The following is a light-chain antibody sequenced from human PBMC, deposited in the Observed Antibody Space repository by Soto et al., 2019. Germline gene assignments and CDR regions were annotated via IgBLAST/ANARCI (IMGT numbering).Light chain of an antibody. J-gene: IGLJ1*01. V-gene: IGLV2-14*01. CDR1: TSDIHDFNS. Sequence: QCALTQPASVSGSPGQSITISCSGPTSDIHDFNSISWYRHHPGKAPRLIVYDVNKRPSGISPRFSGSKSGLTASLTISGLQGEEEAAYFCTSYKAKNTLVFGTGTKVTV. CDR2: DVN. CDR3: TSYKAKNTLV.